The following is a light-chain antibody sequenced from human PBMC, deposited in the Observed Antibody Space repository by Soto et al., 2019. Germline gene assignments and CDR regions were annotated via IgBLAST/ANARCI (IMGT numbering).Light chain of an antibody. CDR1: QSVSSN. CDR3: QQYNNWPHT. V-gene: IGKV3-15*01. J-gene: IGKJ3*01. Sequence: EIVMTQSPATLSVSPGERATLSCRASQSVSSNLAWYQQKPGQAPRLLIYGASTRATGIPARFSGSGSGTEFTLTISSLPSEDFAVYYCQQYNNWPHTLGPGTNVDIK. CDR2: GAS.